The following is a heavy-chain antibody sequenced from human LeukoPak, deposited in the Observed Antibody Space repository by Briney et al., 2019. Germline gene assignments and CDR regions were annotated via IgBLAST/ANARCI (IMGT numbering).Heavy chain of an antibody. V-gene: IGHV1-2*02. J-gene: IGHJ4*02. Sequence: ASVKVSCQASGYTFTGYYMHWVRQAPGQGLEWMGWINPNSGGTNYAQKFQGRVTMTRDTSISTAYMELSRLRSDDTAVYYCARDGRQHIVVVTADSLPDYWGQGTLVTVSS. CDR1: GYTFTGYY. CDR3: ARDGRQHIVVVTADSLPDY. CDR2: INPNSGGT. D-gene: IGHD2-21*02.